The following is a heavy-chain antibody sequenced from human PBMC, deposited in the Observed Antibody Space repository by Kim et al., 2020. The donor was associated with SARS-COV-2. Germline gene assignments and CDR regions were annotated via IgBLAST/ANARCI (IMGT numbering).Heavy chain of an antibody. D-gene: IGHD5-12*01. Sequence: KGRFTISRDYSKNTLYLQMNSLTAEATAVYYCAKQGYIFDVNTYYGMDLWGQGTTVTVSS. J-gene: IGHJ6*02. CDR3: AKQGYIFDVNTYYGMDL. V-gene: IGHV3-30*02.